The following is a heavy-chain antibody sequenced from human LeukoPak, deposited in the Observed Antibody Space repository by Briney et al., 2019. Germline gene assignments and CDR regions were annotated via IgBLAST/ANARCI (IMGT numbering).Heavy chain of an antibody. CDR2: INPNSGGT. Sequence: GASVKVSCKASGYTFTGYYMHWVRQAPGQGLEWMGWINPNSGGTNYAQKFQGRVTMTRDTSISTACMELSRLRSDDTAVYYCARELWFGESHYYGMDVWGQGTTVTVSS. V-gene: IGHV1-2*02. D-gene: IGHD3-10*01. J-gene: IGHJ6*02. CDR1: GYTFTGYY. CDR3: ARELWFGESHYYGMDV.